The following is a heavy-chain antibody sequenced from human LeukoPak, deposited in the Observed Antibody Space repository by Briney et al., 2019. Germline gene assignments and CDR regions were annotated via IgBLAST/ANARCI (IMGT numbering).Heavy chain of an antibody. V-gene: IGHV4-31*03. CDR2: IFYSGST. CDR1: GGSISSGGYY. D-gene: IGHD2-15*01. Sequence: SQTLSLTCTVSGGSISSGGYYWSWIRQHPGKGLEWIGNIFYSGSTYYNPSLKSRVTISVDTSQNQFSLKLSSVTAADTAMYYCARGALGYCGGGSCYRPFDYWGQGTLVAVSS. CDR3: ARGALGYCGGGSCYRPFDY. J-gene: IGHJ4*02.